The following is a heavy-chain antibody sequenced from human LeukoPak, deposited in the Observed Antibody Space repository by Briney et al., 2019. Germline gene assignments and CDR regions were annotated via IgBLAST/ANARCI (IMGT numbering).Heavy chain of an antibody. J-gene: IGHJ4*02. D-gene: IGHD4-11*01. Sequence: AGGSLRLSCAASGITFKTYAMHWVRQAPGKGLEWVAVISFDGSKKYYADSMKGRFTISRDNPKNTLYLQMNSLRAEDTAMYYCAKSTTVTTQQRGYFDYWGQGTLVTVSS. CDR2: ISFDGSKK. CDR3: AKSTTVTTQQRGYFDY. CDR1: GITFKTYA. V-gene: IGHV3-30*04.